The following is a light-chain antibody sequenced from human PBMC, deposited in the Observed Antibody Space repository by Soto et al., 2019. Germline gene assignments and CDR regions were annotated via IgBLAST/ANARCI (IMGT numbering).Light chain of an antibody. CDR2: QVS. J-gene: IGLJ1*01. Sequence: QSVLTQPASVSGSPGQSITISCTGTSSDIGGHHFVSWYQQQSGKAPKLVISQVSNRPSGVSNRFSGSKSGNTASLTISGLQAEDEADYYCSSYTISSTYVFGTGTKVTVL. CDR1: SSDIGGHHF. V-gene: IGLV2-14*01. CDR3: SSYTISSTYV.